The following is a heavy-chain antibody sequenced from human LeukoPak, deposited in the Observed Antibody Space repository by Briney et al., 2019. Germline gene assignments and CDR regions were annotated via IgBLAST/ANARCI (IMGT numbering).Heavy chain of an antibody. V-gene: IGHV4-39*01. D-gene: IGHD3-22*01. CDR2: IYYSGNT. Sequence: SETLSLTCTVSGGSIISSSYYWGWIRQPPGKGLEWIGSIYYSGNTDYNPSLKSRVTISVDTSKNQFSLKLSSVTAADTAVYYCARIVVADFDYWGQGSLVTVSS. CDR3: ARIVVADFDY. CDR1: GGSIISSSYY. J-gene: IGHJ4*02.